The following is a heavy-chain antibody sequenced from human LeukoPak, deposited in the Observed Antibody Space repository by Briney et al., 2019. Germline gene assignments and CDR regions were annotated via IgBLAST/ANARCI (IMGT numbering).Heavy chain of an antibody. Sequence: GGSLRLSCAASGFTFSGYWMHWVRQAPGKGLVWVSRINSDGSSTSYADSVKGRFTVSTDNAKNSLYLQMNSLRAEDTAVYYCAKDIAAQYFDLWGRGTLVTVSS. CDR1: GFTFSGYW. CDR3: AKDIAAQYFDL. D-gene: IGHD6-6*01. CDR2: INSDGSST. J-gene: IGHJ2*01. V-gene: IGHV3-74*01.